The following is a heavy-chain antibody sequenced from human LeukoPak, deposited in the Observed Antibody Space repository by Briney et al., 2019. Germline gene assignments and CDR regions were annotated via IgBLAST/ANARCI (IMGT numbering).Heavy chain of an antibody. Sequence: ASVKVSCKASGYTFTRYYMHWVRQAPGQGLEWMGWINPNSGGTNYAQKFQGRVTMTRDTSISTAYMELSRLRSDDTAVYYCARGPGIAAAGMQGLWGQGTLVTVSS. CDR1: GYTFTRYY. CDR3: ARGPGIAAAGMQGL. D-gene: IGHD6-13*01. J-gene: IGHJ4*02. CDR2: INPNSGGT. V-gene: IGHV1-2*02.